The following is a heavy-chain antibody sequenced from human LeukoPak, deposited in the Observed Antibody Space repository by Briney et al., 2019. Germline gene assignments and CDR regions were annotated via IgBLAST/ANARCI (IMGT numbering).Heavy chain of an antibody. J-gene: IGHJ4*02. CDR1: GFTFSIYR. Sequence: SGGSLTLSCAASGFTFSIYRMIWPRQATGKGVEGVAYIKQGESEKNYVDSVKGRFTISRDNDKNSLFLQMDSLRAEDTAVYHCARLAYNSGYRRDDYWGQGTPVTVSS. CDR2: IKQGESEK. D-gene: IGHD3-22*01. CDR3: ARLAYNSGYRRDDY. V-gene: IGHV3-7*01.